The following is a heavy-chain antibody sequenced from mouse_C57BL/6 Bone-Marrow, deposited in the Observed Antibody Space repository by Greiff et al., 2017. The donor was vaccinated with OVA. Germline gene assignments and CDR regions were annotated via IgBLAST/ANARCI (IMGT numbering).Heavy chain of an antibody. J-gene: IGHJ4*01. CDR3: TTGSGAMDD. CDR2: IDPENGDT. Sequence: VQLQQSGAELVRPGASVKLSCTASGFNIKDDYMHWVKQRPEQGLEWIGWIDPENGDTEYASKFQGKAPITADTSSNTAYLQLSSLTSEDTAVYYCTTGSGAMDDWGQGTSVTVSA. V-gene: IGHV14-4*01. D-gene: IGHD3-1*01. CDR1: GFNIKDDY.